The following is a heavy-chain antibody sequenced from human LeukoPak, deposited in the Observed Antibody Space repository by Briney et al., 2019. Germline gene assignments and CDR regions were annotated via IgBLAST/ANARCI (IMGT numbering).Heavy chain of an antibody. CDR2: ISGSGGST. J-gene: IGHJ5*02. CDR3: AKDDIVVVPADPRWFDP. CDR1: GFTFSSYS. V-gene: IGHV3-23*01. D-gene: IGHD2-2*01. Sequence: GGSLTLSCAASGFTFSSYSMSWVRQPPGKELEWVSAISGSGGSTYYADSVKGRFTISRDNSKNTLYQQMNRLRAEDTAVYYCAKDDIVVVPADPRWFDPWGQGTLVTVSS.